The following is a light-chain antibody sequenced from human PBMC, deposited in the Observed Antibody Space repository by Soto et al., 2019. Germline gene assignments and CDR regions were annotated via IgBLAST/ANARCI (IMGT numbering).Light chain of an antibody. CDR2: AAS. Sequence: DIQMTQSPSSLSASVGDRVTITCRASQRIITYLNWYQQKPGKAPRILIYAASSLQSGVPSRFSGSGSGTDFTLIISSLQPEDFATYYCQQSYSTPLTFGGGTKVEIK. V-gene: IGKV1-39*01. CDR3: QQSYSTPLT. CDR1: QRIITY. J-gene: IGKJ4*01.